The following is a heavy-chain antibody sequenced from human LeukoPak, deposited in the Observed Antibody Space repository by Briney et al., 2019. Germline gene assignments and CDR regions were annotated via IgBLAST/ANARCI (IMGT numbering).Heavy chain of an antibody. CDR3: ARGGGNYYDSSGYYYYFDY. V-gene: IGHV3-21*01. Sequence: GGSLRLSCAASGFTFSSYSMNWVRQAPGKGLEWVSSISSSSYIYYADSVKGRFTISRDNAKNSLYLQMNSLRAEDTAVYYCARGGGNYYDSSGYYYYFDYWGQGTLVTVSS. CDR2: ISSSSYI. J-gene: IGHJ4*02. CDR1: GFTFSSYS. D-gene: IGHD3-22*01.